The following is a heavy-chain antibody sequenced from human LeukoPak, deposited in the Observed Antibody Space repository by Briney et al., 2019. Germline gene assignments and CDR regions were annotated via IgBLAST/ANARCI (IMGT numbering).Heavy chain of an antibody. CDR2: ISYDGSNK. V-gene: IGHV3-30*18. D-gene: IGHD5-12*01. J-gene: IGHJ4*02. CDR3: AKHRQKVATKGPFDY. Sequence: GGSRRLSCAASGFTFSSYGMHWVRQAPGKGLEWVAVISYDGSNKYYADSVKGRFTISRDNSKNTLYLQMNSLRAEDTAVYYCAKHRQKVATKGPFDYWGQGTLVTVSS. CDR1: GFTFSSYG.